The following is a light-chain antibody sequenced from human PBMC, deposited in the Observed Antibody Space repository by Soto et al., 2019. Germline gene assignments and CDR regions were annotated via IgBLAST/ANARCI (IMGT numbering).Light chain of an antibody. Sequence: QSALTQPASVSGSPGQSITISCTGTSSDVGAYNYVSWYQQHPGKAPKLMISDVTNRPSGVSNRFSGSKSGNTASLTISGLQAEDEADYYCSSYTSSNTLVVFGGGTKVTVL. J-gene: IGLJ2*01. CDR1: SSDVGAYNY. V-gene: IGLV2-14*03. CDR2: DVT. CDR3: SSYTSSNTLVV.